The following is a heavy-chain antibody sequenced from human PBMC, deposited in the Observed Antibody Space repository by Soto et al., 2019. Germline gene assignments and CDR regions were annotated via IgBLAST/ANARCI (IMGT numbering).Heavy chain of an antibody. CDR1: GYDFKFINYW. J-gene: IGHJ6*02. CDR2: IDPSGSYT. V-gene: IGHV5-10-1*01. Sequence: GESLKISCKASGYDFKFINYWIAWVRQMPGKGLEWMGKIDPSGSYTDYSPSFQGHVSLSVDKSVSTAYLQWSSLKASDSAIYYCARNMITFGGTPTSSEGDFGMDVWGHGTAVTVSS. D-gene: IGHD3-16*01. CDR3: ARNMITFGGTPTSSEGDFGMDV.